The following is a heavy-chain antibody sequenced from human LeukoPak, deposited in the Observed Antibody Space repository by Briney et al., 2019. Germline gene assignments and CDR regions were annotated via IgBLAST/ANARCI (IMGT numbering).Heavy chain of an antibody. V-gene: IGHV1-18*01. CDR1: GYTFTSYG. Sequence: ASVKVSCKASGYTFTSYGIGWVRQAPGQGLEWMGWISAYNGNTNYAQKLQGRVTMTTDTSTSTAYMELRSLRSEDTAVYYCARTGGYSYGYNYFDYWGQGTLVTVSS. CDR3: ARTGGYSYGYNYFDY. J-gene: IGHJ4*02. D-gene: IGHD5-18*01. CDR2: ISAYNGNT.